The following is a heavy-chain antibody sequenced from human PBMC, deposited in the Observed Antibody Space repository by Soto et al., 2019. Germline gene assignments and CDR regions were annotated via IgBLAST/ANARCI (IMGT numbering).Heavy chain of an antibody. CDR3: ARDQCSGGSCYSFDY. CDR1: GFTFSSYG. D-gene: IGHD2-15*01. Sequence: QVQLVESGGGVVQPGRSLRLSCAASGFTFSSYGMHWVRQAPGKGLEWVAVIWYDGSNKYYADSVKGRFTISRANSKNTLYLQMNSLRAEDTAVYYCARDQCSGGSCYSFDYWGQGTLVTVSS. J-gene: IGHJ4*02. V-gene: IGHV3-33*01. CDR2: IWYDGSNK.